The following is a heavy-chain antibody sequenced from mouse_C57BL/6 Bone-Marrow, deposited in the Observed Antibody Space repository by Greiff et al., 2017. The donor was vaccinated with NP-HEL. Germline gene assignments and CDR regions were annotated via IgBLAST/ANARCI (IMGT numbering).Heavy chain of an antibody. D-gene: IGHD3-1*01. CDR2: IGPSDSYT. CDR3: ARGGFWFAY. CDR1: GYTFTSYW. V-gene: IGHV1-69*01. Sequence: QVQLQQPGAELVMPGASVKLSCKASGYTFTSYWMHWVKQRPGQGLEWIGEIGPSDSYTNYNQQFKGKSTLTVDKSSSTAYMQLSSLTSKDSAVYYCARGGFWFAYWGQGTLVTVSA. J-gene: IGHJ3*01.